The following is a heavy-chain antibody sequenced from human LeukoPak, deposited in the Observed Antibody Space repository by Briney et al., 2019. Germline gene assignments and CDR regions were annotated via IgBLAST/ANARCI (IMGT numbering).Heavy chain of an antibody. J-gene: IGHJ3*02. Sequence: SVKVSCKASGGTFSSYAISWMRQAPGQGLEWMGRIIPILGIANYAQKFQGRVTMTTDTSTSTAYMELRSLRSDDTAVYYCARRGMSGGNAFDIWGQGTMVTVSS. D-gene: IGHD3-16*01. CDR1: GGTFSSYA. CDR2: IIPILGIA. V-gene: IGHV1-69*04. CDR3: ARRGMSGGNAFDI.